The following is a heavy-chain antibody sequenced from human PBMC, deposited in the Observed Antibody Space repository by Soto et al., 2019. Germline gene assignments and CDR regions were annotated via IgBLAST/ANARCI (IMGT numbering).Heavy chain of an antibody. D-gene: IGHD3-10*01. V-gene: IGHV1-18*04. CDR2: ISAYNGNT. Sequence: ASVKVSCKASGYTFTSYGISWVRQAPGQGLEWMGWISAYNGNTNYAQKLQGRVTMTTDTSTGTAYMELRSLRSDDTAVYYCAREPLYGSGSYYGWGYYYGMDVWGQGTTVTVSS. CDR3: AREPLYGSGSYYGWGYYYGMDV. J-gene: IGHJ6*02. CDR1: GYTFTSYG.